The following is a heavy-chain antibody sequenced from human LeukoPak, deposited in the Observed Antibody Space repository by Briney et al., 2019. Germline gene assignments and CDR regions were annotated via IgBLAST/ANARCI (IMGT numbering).Heavy chain of an antibody. CDR3: ATGFYDFWSGYHTDYFDY. D-gene: IGHD3-3*01. CDR2: FDPEDGET. CDR1: GYTLTELS. J-gene: IGHJ4*02. Sequence: GASVKVSCKVSGYTLTELSMHWVRQAPGKGLEWMGGFDPEDGETIYAQKFQGRVTMTEDTSTDTAYMELSSLRSEDTAVYYCATGFYDFWSGYHTDYFDYWGQGTLVTVSS. V-gene: IGHV1-24*01.